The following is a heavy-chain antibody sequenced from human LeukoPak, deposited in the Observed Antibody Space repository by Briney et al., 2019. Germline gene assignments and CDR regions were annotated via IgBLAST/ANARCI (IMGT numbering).Heavy chain of an antibody. J-gene: IGHJ4*02. CDR1: GGSISSYY. CDR3: ARDGLDGYNYKGLDY. D-gene: IGHD5-24*01. CDR2: IYYSGST. Sequence: PSETLSLTCTVSGGSISSYYWSWIRQPPGKGLEWIGYIYYSGSTDYNPSLKSRVTISVDISKNQFSLKLSSVTAADTAVYYCARDGLDGYNYKGLDYWGQGTLVTVSS. V-gene: IGHV4-59*01.